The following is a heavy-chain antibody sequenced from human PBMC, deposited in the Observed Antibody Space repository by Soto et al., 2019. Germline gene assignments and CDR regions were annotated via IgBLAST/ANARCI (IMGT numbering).Heavy chain of an antibody. V-gene: IGHV4-59*01. CDR3: ARDDSSGYYSLDY. CDR2: IYYSGST. CDR1: GGSISSYY. J-gene: IGHJ4*02. D-gene: IGHD3-22*01. Sequence: SETLSLTCTVSGGSISSYYWSWIRQPPGKGLEWIGYIYYSGSTNYNPSLKSRVTISVDTSKNQFSLKLSSVTAADTAVYYCARDDSSGYYSLDYWGQRTLVTVSS.